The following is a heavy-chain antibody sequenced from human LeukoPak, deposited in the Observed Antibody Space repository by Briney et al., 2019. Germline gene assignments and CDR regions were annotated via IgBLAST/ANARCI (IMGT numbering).Heavy chain of an antibody. CDR3: AKVPQYYYGSGSYYDYYFDY. Sequence: PGGSLRLSCAASGFTFSSYGMHWVRQAPGKGLEWVAFIRYDGSNKYYADSVKGRFTISRDNSKHTLYLQMNSLRAEDTAVYYCAKVPQYYYGSGSYYDYYFDYWGQGTLVTVSS. CDR1: GFTFSSYG. V-gene: IGHV3-30*02. J-gene: IGHJ4*02. D-gene: IGHD3-10*01. CDR2: IRYDGSNK.